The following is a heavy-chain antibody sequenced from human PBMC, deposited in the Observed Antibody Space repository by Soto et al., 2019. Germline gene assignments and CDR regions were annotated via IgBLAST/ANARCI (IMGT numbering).Heavy chain of an antibody. CDR2: IKQDGSEK. J-gene: IGHJ4*02. Sequence: EVQLVESGGGLVQPGGSLRLSCAASGFTFSSYWMSWFRQAPGKGLEWVANIKQDGSEKYYVDSVKGRFTISRDNAKNSLYLQMNSLRAEDTAMYYCARESGFHKITGTTFAYWGQGTLVTVSS. V-gene: IGHV3-7*03. CDR3: ARESGFHKITGTTFAY. CDR1: GFTFSSYW. D-gene: IGHD1-20*01.